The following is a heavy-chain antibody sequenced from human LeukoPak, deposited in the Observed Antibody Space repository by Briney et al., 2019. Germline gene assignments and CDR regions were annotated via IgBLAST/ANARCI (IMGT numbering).Heavy chain of an antibody. D-gene: IGHD3-3*01. CDR1: GFTFSSYG. CDR3: AKVGSRVDLPRYYYMDV. CDR2: ISYDGSNK. Sequence: PGGSLRLSCAASGFTFSSYGMHWVRQAPGKGLEWVAVISYDGSNKYYADSVKGRFTISRDNSKNTVYLQMNSLRTEDTAVYYCAKVGSRVDLPRYYYMDVWGKGTTVTVSS. V-gene: IGHV3-30*18. J-gene: IGHJ6*03.